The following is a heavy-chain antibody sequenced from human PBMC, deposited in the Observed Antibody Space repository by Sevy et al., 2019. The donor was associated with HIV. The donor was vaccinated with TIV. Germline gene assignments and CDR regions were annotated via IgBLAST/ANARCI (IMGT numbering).Heavy chain of an antibody. V-gene: IGHV3-30-3*01. J-gene: IGHJ4*02. CDR3: ARDQRGGIDY. CDR2: VSSDGSEI. Sequence: GGSLRLSCAVSGFTFSTYAMHWVRQAPGKGLECVAIVSSDGSEINYADSVKGRFTISIDNSRNTLYLQSNSLRAEDTALYYCARDQRGGIDYWGQGTLVTVSS. CDR1: GFTFSTYA. D-gene: IGHD3-10*01.